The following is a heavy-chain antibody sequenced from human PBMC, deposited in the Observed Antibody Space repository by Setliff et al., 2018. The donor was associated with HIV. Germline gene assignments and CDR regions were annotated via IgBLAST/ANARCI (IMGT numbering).Heavy chain of an antibody. D-gene: IGHD3-3*01. J-gene: IGHJ3*02. Sequence: GESLKISCKGSGYSFPNNWIGWVRQMSGKGLEWMGFIYPENSDARYSPSFEGQVTISADNSNTTAYLQWSSLKASDTAMYFCARLSQRIRIFGVINRGEEFDIWDQGTMVTVSS. CDR2: IYPENSDA. CDR1: GYSFPNNW. CDR3: ARLSQRIRIFGVINRGEEFDI. V-gene: IGHV5-51*01.